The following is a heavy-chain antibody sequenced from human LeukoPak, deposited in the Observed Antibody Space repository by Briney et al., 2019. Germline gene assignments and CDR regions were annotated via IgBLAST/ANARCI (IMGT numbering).Heavy chain of an antibody. CDR2: IYYSGST. J-gene: IGHJ5*02. CDR1: GGSISSYY. D-gene: IGHD3-16*02. Sequence: PSETLSLTCTVSGGSISSYYWSWIRQPPGKGLEWIGYIYYSGSTNYNPSLKSRVTISVDTSKNQFSLKLSSVHAADTAVYYCARRKSAAYVWGSYRYTMAWFDPWGQGTLVTVSS. V-gene: IGHV4-59*12. CDR3: ARRKSAAYVWGSYRYTMAWFDP.